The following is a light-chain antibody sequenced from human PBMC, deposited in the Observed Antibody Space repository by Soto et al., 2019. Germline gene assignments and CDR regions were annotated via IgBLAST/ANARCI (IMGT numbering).Light chain of an antibody. Sequence: EIVMTQSPATLSVSPGERATLSCRASENLNTNLAWYQQRPGQPPTLLMYGASTRATGVPARFTGSGSGTDFTLTISSRQFEDSAVYFCQQYKNWPPWTFGQGTKVEI. V-gene: IGKV3-15*01. CDR1: ENLNTN. J-gene: IGKJ1*01. CDR2: GAS. CDR3: QQYKNWPPWT.